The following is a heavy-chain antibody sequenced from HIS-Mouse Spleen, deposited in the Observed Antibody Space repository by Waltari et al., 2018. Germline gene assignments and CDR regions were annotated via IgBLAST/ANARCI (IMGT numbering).Heavy chain of an antibody. J-gene: IGHJ4*02. V-gene: IGHV3-30*18. CDR1: GFTFSSDG. CDR2: ISYDGSNK. CDR3: AKASSGWLDY. Sequence: QVQLVESGGGVGQPGRSRRLSRAAPGFTFSSDGLYWVRQAPGKGLEWVAVISYDGSNKYYADSVKGRFTISRDNSKNTLYLQMNSLRAEDTAVYYCAKASSGWLDYWGQGTLVTVSS. D-gene: IGHD6-19*01.